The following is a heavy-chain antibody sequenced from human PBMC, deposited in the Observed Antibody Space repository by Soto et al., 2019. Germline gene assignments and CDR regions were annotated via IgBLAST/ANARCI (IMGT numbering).Heavy chain of an antibody. V-gene: IGHV1-8*01. D-gene: IGHD6-19*01. Sequence: EQVEQTGAVVKKPGASLKVFWTPSGYTSTSYINNWVRQATRQVLEWMGWMNPNSGNTADAQKFQGRVTMTRNTSISTAYMELSSLRSEDPAVYYCARERSSGWYVDYWGQGTLVTVSS. CDR2: MNPNSGNT. J-gene: IGHJ4*02. CDR1: GYTSTSYI. CDR3: ARERSSGWYVDY.